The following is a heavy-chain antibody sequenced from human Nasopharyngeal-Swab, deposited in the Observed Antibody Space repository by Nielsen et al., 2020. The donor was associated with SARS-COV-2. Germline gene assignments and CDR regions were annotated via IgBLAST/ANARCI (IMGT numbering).Heavy chain of an antibody. V-gene: IGHV4-39*01. CDR2: VYYSGST. CDR1: GGSVSTTTYF. Sequence: SETLSLTCPVSGGSVSTTTYFWGWIRQPPGNGLEWIGTVYYSGSTYYNPSLKSRVTISVDTSKNQFSLKLNSVTATDTAVYYCARGYGSFPYYFDHWGQGTLVTVSS. D-gene: IGHD1-26*01. J-gene: IGHJ4*02. CDR3: ARGYGSFPYYFDH.